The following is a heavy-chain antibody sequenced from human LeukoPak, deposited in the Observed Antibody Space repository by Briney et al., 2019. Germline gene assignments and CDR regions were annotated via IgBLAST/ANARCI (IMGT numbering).Heavy chain of an antibody. J-gene: IGHJ4*02. CDR1: GFTFSSYA. Sequence: PGGSLRLSRAASGFTFSSYAMSWVRQAPGKGLEWVSAISGSGGSTYYADSVKGRFTISRDNSKNTLYLQMNSLRAEDTAVYYCAKDRSLSVVVVAATYGFDYWGQGTLVTVSS. D-gene: IGHD2-15*01. CDR2: ISGSGGST. V-gene: IGHV3-23*01. CDR3: AKDRSLSVVVVAATYGFDY.